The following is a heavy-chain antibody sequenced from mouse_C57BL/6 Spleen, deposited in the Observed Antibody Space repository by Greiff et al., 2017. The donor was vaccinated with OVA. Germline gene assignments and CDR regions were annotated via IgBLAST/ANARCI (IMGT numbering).Heavy chain of an antibody. CDR3: AKQDDYGSSDEGMDY. J-gene: IGHJ4*01. Sequence: VQGVESGPGLVQPSQSLSITCTVSGFSLTSYGVHWVRQSPGKGLEWLGVIWRGGSTDSNAAFISRLSITKDNSKSQVVFKMNSLQADDTAIYYCAKQDDYGSSDEGMDYWGQGTSVTVSS. V-gene: IGHV2-5*01. D-gene: IGHD1-1*01. CDR1: GFSLTSYG. CDR2: IWRGGST.